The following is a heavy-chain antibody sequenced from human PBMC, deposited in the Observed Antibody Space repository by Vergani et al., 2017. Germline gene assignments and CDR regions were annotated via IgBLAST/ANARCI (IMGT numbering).Heavy chain of an antibody. Sequence: QVQLVESGGGVVQPGRSLRLSCAASGFTFSSYAMHWVRQAPGKGLEWVAVISYDGSNKYYADSVKGRFTISRDNSKNTLYLQMNSLRAEDTAVYYCARGGSGWYSQQGGGGMDVWGQGTTVTVSS. D-gene: IGHD6-19*01. CDR1: GFTFSSYA. CDR2: ISYDGSNK. CDR3: ARGGSGWYSQQGGGGMDV. J-gene: IGHJ6*02. V-gene: IGHV3-30*04.